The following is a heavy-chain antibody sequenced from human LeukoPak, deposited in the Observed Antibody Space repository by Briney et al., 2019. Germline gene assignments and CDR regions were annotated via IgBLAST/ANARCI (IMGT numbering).Heavy chain of an antibody. Sequence: GGSLRISCAASGFTSSSYWMHWVRQVPGKGLVWVSRISGDGTARNYADSVKGRFTISRDDAKNTVDLQMNSLRGEDTAVYYCVRGRGSYGWFDPWGQGTLVTVSS. CDR3: VRGRGSYGWFDP. CDR2: ISGDGTAR. V-gene: IGHV3-74*01. D-gene: IGHD3-10*01. CDR1: GFTSSSYW. J-gene: IGHJ5*02.